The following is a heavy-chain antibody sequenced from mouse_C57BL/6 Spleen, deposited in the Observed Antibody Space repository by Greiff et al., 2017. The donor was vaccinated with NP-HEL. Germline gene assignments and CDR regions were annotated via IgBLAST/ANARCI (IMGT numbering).Heavy chain of an antibody. V-gene: IGHV1-80*01. CDR2: IYPGDGDT. CDR1: GYAFSSYW. D-gene: IGHD3-2*02. Sequence: QVHVKQSGAELVKPGASVKISCKASGYAFSSYWMNWVQQRPGKGLEWIGQIYPGDGDTNYNGKFKGKATLTADKSSSPAYMQLSSLTSEDSAVYCCARRGAQATFAYWGQGTLVTVSA. CDR3: ARRGAQATFAY. J-gene: IGHJ3*01.